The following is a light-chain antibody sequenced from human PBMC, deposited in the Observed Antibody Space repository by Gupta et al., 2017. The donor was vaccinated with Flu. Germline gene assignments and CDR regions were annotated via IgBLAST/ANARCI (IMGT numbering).Light chain of an antibody. V-gene: IGLV1-51*01. J-gene: IGLJ2*01. CDR1: SSNIGNNY. Sequence: QSVFTQPPSVSAAPGQKVTISCSGSSSNIGNNYVSWYQQFPGRAPKLLIYDSDKRPSGIPDRFSGSKSGTSATLGITGLQTGDEADYYCGTWDSSLSAGVFGGGTRLAVL. CDR2: DSD. CDR3: GTWDSSLSAGV.